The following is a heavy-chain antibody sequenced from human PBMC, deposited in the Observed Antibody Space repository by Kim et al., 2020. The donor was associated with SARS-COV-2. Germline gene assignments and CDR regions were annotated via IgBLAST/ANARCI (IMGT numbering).Heavy chain of an antibody. Sequence: AQKFPGRVTMTEDTSTHTAYMEMTSLRSEDTAVYYCATTGYSSGWYFVFSFWGQGTLVTVSS. CDR3: ATTGYSSGWYFVFSF. D-gene: IGHD6-19*01. V-gene: IGHV1-24*01. J-gene: IGHJ4*02.